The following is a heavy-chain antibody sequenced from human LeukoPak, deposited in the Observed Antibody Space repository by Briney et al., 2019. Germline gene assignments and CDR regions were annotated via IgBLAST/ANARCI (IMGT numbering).Heavy chain of an antibody. CDR2: ITGSGGST. J-gene: IGHJ4*02. CDR3: ATYRQVLLPFES. CDR1: GFTFSSYG. Sequence: GGSLRLSCAASGFTFSSYGMHWVRQAPGKGLEWVSGITGSGGSTYYADSVRGRFTISRDNSKNMLYLQMNSLRAEDTAIYYCATYRQVLLPFESWGQGTLVTVSS. D-gene: IGHD2-8*02. V-gene: IGHV3-23*01.